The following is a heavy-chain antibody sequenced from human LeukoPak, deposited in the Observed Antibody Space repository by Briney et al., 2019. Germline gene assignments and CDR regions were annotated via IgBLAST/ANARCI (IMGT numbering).Heavy chain of an antibody. CDR1: GYTFTSYG. D-gene: IGHD3-10*01. CDR3: ARGKYYYGSGSYYTPHFDY. CDR2: INPNGGGT. V-gene: IGHV1-2*02. J-gene: IGHJ4*02. Sequence: ASVKVSCKASGYTFTSYGISWVRQAPGQGLEWMGWINPNGGGTNYAQKFQGRVTMTGDTSISTAYMELSRLRSDDTAVYYCARGKYYYGSGSYYTPHFDYWGQGTLVTVSS.